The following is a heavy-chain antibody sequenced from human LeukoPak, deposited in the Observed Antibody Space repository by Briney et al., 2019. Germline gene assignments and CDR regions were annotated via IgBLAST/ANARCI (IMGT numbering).Heavy chain of an antibody. J-gene: IGHJ5*02. CDR2: ISSSGSTI. CDR1: GFTFSSYE. Sequence: GGSLRLSCAASGFTFSSYEMNWVRQAPGKGLEWVSYISSSGSTIYYADSVKGRFTISRDNAKNSLYLQMNSLRAEDTAVYYCASAAPEGWFDPWGQGTLVTVSS. V-gene: IGHV3-48*03. CDR3: ASAAPEGWFDP.